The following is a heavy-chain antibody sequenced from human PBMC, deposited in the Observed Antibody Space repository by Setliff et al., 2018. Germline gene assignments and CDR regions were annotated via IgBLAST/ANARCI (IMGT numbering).Heavy chain of an antibody. V-gene: IGHV4-39*01. D-gene: IGHD3-16*02. CDR2: IYYRGDT. J-gene: IGHJ4*02. CDR3: ARTPHSITLGGIIVMPPDY. Sequence: SETLSLTCTVSGASLSSGTYYWGWIRQPPGKGLEWIGRIYYRGDTYYNASLKGRLTISVDTAQNQFSLRLTSVTAADTAVYYCARTPHSITLGGIIVMPPDYWGQGILVTVSS. CDR1: GASLSSGTYY.